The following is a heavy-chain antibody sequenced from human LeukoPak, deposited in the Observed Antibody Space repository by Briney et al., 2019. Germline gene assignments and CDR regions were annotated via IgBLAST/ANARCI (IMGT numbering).Heavy chain of an antibody. CDR1: GFTFSSYA. CDR2: ISSNGGST. V-gene: IGHV3-64D*09. CDR3: VKGYCSSISCYGDY. J-gene: IGHJ4*02. Sequence: GGSLRLSCSASGFTFSSYAMHWVRQAPGKGLEYISAISSNGGSTYYADSVKGRVTISRDNSKNTLYLQMSSLRAEDTAVYYCVKGYCSSISCYGDYWGQGTLVTFSS. D-gene: IGHD2-2*01.